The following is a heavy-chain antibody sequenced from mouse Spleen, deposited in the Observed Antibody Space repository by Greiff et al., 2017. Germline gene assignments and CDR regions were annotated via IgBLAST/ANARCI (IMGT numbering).Heavy chain of an antibody. J-gene: IGHJ2*01. CDR2: INSNGGST. CDR3: ARRDGYFDY. D-gene: IGHD2-3*01. V-gene: IGHV5-6-2*01. CDR1: GFTFSSYA. Sequence: VQLKESGGGLVKPGGSLKLSCAASGFTFSSYAMSWVRQTPEKRLEWVAAINSNGGSTYYPDTVKDRFTISRDNAKNTLYLQMSSLRSEDTALYYCARRDGYFDYWGQGTTLTVSS.